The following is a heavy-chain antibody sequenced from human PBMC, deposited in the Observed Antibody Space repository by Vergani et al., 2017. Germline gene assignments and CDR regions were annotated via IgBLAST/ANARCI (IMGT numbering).Heavy chain of an antibody. CDR3: ARSWASYSSGPELSNWFDP. V-gene: IGHV3-30*03. CDR2: ISYDGSNK. Sequence: QVQLVESGGGVVQPGRSLRLSCAASGFTFSSYGMHWVRQAPGKGLEWVAVISYDGSNKYYADSVKGRFTISRDNSKNTLYLQMNSLRAEDTAVYYCARSWASYSSGPELSNWFDPWGQGTLATVSS. J-gene: IGHJ5*02. CDR1: GFTFSSYG. D-gene: IGHD6-19*01.